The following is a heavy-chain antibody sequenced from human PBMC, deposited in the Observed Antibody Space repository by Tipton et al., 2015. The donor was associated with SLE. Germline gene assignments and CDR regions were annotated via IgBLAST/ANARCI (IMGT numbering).Heavy chain of an antibody. CDR1: GGSFSGYY. J-gene: IGHJ1*01. V-gene: IGHV4-34*01. Sequence: TLSLTCAVYGGSFSGYYWSWIRQPPGKGLEWIGEINHSGSTNYNPSLKSRVTISVDTSKNQFSLKLSSVTAADTAVYYCARGGQWLLRGYLQHWGQGTLVTVSS. D-gene: IGHD6-19*01. CDR2: INHSGST. CDR3: ARGGQWLLRGYLQH.